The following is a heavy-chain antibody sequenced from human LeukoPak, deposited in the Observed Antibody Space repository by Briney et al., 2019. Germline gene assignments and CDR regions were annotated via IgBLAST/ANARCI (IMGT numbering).Heavy chain of an antibody. J-gene: IGHJ5*02. CDR3: ARDSPNGVVAVDVQEGFDP. CDR1: GYSISSGYH. Sequence: SETLSLICAVSGYSISSGYHWGWIRQPPGKGLEWIGSIYHSGKTYYNPSLKSRLTISLDTSKNQFSLKLTSVTAADTAVYYCARDSPNGVVAVDVQEGFDPWGQGTLVTVSS. V-gene: IGHV4-38-2*02. D-gene: IGHD2-2*01. CDR2: IYHSGKT.